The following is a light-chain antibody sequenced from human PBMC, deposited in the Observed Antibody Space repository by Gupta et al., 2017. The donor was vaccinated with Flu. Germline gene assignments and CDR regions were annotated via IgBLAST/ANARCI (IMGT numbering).Light chain of an antibody. CDR3: QQYGRSMWT. V-gene: IGKV3-20*01. Sequence: TLSGRANQSVLRSYFAWYQHRPGQAPRLLIYGASNRATGIPDRFSGSGSGTDFTLTISRLEPEDFAVYYCQQYGRSMWTFGQGTKVEIK. J-gene: IGKJ1*01. CDR1: QSVLRSY. CDR2: GAS.